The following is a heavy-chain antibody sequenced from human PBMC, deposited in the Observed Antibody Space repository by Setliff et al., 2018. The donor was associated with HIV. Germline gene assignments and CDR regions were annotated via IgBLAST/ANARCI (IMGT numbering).Heavy chain of an antibody. CDR3: AKALVRGVTDDAFDI. CDR2: IWYDGSNK. Sequence: TGGSLRLSCAASGFTFSTYGMHWVRQAPGKGLEWVSLIWYDGSNKYYADSVKGRFTISRDNSKNTLYLQMNSLRAEDTAVYYCAKALVRGVTDDAFDIWGQGTMVTVSS. V-gene: IGHV3-33*06. J-gene: IGHJ3*02. D-gene: IGHD3-10*01. CDR1: GFTFSTYG.